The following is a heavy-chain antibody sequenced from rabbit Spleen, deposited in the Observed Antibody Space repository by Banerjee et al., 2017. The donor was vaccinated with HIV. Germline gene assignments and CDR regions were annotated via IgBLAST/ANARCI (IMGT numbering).Heavy chain of an antibody. Sequence: QSLEESGGGLVKPGGSLTLSCTASGLSFNSGHWICWVRQAPGKGLEWIACIDTNDGDTDYANWPKGRFTISKTSSTTVTLQMTSLTVADTATYFCAREKSGNQGYDLWGPGTLVTVS. V-gene: IGHV1S40*01. J-gene: IGHJ4*01. CDR1: GLSFNSGHW. D-gene: IGHD6-1*01. CDR3: AREKSGNQGYDL. CDR2: IDTNDGDT.